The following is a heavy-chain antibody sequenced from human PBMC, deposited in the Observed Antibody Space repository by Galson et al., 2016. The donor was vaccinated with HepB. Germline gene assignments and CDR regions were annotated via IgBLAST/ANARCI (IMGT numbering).Heavy chain of an antibody. D-gene: IGHD1-1*01. V-gene: IGHV6-1*01. CDR3: AGSLDVDDSLPGYFDF. CDR2: TYYRMFKRYN. Sequence: CAISGDTLSSHTAVWNWIRQSSSRGLEWLGRTYYRMFKRYNENADSVNGRMSITSGTSRSQFALHLQSVTPDDTAVYYCAGSLDVDDSLPGYFDFWGQGNLVTVSS. J-gene: IGHJ4*02. CDR1: GDTLSSHTAV.